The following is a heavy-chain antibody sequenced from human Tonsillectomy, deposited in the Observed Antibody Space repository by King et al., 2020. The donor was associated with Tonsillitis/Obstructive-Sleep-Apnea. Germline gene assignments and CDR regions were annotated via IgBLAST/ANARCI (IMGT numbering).Heavy chain of an antibody. CDR1: GFTFDDYA. D-gene: IGHD3-3*01. Sequence: VQLVESGGGVVQPGGSLRLSCAASGFTFDDYAMHWVRQAPGKGLEWVSLISGDGGSTYYADSVKGRFTISRDNSKNSLYLQMNSLRTEDTALYYCAKGMIEVQHDFWSGYYVSQNWFDPWGQGTLVTVSS. CDR2: ISGDGGST. V-gene: IGHV3-43*02. CDR3: AKGMIEVQHDFWSGYYVSQNWFDP. J-gene: IGHJ5*02.